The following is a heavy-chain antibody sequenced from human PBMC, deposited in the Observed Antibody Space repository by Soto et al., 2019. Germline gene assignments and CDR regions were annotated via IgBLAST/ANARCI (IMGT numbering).Heavy chain of an antibody. Sequence: APAEVSWKACGYGFANKDRNSVRQAHGQGLEWMGWISPSNGNTNYAQKLHGRATMPTDTSTSTAYMELRSLISDDTAVYYCARDRPVGLAGIGDYHWFDPWGQGTLVTVSS. J-gene: IGHJ5*02. D-gene: IGHD5-12*01. CDR2: ISPSNGNT. V-gene: IGHV1-18*01. CDR1: GYGFANKD. CDR3: ARDRPVGLAGIGDYHWFDP.